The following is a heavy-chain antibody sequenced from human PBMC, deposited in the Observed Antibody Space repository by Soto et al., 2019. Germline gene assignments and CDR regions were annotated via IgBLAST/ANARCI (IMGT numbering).Heavy chain of an antibody. CDR2: FFSGDDK. CDR3: AHRLAMMDAFAV. D-gene: IGHD3-16*01. V-gene: IGHV2-5*02. Sequence: QITLKESGPTLVKPTQTLTLTCTFSGFSLTTSGRGVRWIRQPPGKALEWLALFFSGDDKRYSPSLKTRLTISKDTSKHQVVLTMTNMGPEDTATYYCAHRLAMMDAFAVWGQGTVVTVSS. J-gene: IGHJ3*01. CDR1: GFSLTTSGRG.